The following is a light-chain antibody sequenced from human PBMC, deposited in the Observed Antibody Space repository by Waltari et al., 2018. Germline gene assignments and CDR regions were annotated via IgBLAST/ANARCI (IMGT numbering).Light chain of an antibody. CDR1: SSDLGAYHY. V-gene: IGLV2-14*03. J-gene: IGLJ2*01. CDR3: SSYTTSSTLV. CDR2: DVN. Sequence: QSALTQPASVSGSPGQSITLSFTGPSSDLGAYHYVPWSRQPPGKAPKVMIYDVNIRPSGVSDRFSGSKSGNTASLTISGLQAEDEAYYYCSSYTTSSTLVFGGGTKLTVL.